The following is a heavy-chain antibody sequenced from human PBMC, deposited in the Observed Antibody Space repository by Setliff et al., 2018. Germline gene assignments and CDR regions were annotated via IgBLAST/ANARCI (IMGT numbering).Heavy chain of an antibody. CDR2: ISSSRSYI. Sequence: PGGSLRLSCAASGFTFSSYSMNWVRQAPGKGLEWVSSISSSRSYIYYADSVKGRFTISRDNAKNSLYLQMNSLRAEDTAVYYCARVLSRGYWGHGTLVTVSS. CDR3: ARVLSRGY. J-gene: IGHJ4*01. V-gene: IGHV3-21*01. CDR1: GFTFSSYS.